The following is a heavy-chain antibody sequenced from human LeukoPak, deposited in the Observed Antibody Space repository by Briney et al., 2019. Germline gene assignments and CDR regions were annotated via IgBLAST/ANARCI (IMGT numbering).Heavy chain of an antibody. CDR1: GGSISSGDYY. V-gene: IGHV4-30-4*01. CDR2: IYYSGST. D-gene: IGHD3-10*02. CDR3: VTKCGGGNWFDP. J-gene: IGHJ5*02. Sequence: SQTLSLTCTVSGGSISSGDYYWSWIRQPPGKGLEWIGYIYYSGSTYYNPSLKSRVTMSVDTSKNQFSLKLSSVTAADTAVYYCVTKCGGGNWFDPWGQGTLVTVSS.